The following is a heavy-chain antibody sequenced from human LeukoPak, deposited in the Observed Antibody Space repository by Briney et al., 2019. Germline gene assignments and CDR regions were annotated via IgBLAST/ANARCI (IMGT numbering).Heavy chain of an antibody. V-gene: IGHV3-66*01. CDR1: GFTVGSNY. D-gene: IGHD6-19*01. J-gene: IGHJ3*02. CDR2: IYSGGTT. CDR3: ASAYSSGNDAFDI. Sequence: PGGSLRLSCAASGFTVGSNYMSWVRQAPGKGLEWVSVIYSGGTTYYADSVKGRFTISRDNSKNTLYLQMNSLRAEDTAVYYCASAYSSGNDAFDIWGQGTMVTVSS.